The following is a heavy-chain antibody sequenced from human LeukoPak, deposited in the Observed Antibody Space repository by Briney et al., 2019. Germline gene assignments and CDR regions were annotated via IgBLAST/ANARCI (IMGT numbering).Heavy chain of an antibody. Sequence: GRSLRLSCVASGFTFDDYAMHWVRQAPGKGLEWVSGISWNSGSIGYADSVKGRFTISRDNAKNSLYLQMNSLRAEDTALYYCVAEVDYWGQGTLVTVSS. D-gene: IGHD2-15*01. CDR3: VAEVDY. V-gene: IGHV3-9*01. CDR2: ISWNSGSI. CDR1: GFTFDDYA. J-gene: IGHJ4*02.